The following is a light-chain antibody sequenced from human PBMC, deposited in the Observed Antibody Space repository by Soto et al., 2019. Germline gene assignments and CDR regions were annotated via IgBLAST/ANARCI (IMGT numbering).Light chain of an antibody. CDR3: QQYSSYYT. CDR1: QSVGSN. J-gene: IGKJ2*01. V-gene: IGKV3-15*01. Sequence: EMVMTQSPATLSVSPGERATLSCRASQSVGSNLAWYQQKAGQAPRLLIYGASTRATGLPARFSGSGSGTEFTLTISSPQSEDFAVYYCQQYSSYYTFGQGTKLEIK. CDR2: GAS.